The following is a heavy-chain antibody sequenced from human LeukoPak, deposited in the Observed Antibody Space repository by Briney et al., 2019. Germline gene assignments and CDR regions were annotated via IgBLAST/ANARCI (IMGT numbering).Heavy chain of an antibody. V-gene: IGHV3-7*01. CDR1: RFTFSNYW. J-gene: IGHJ4*02. CDR2: INQDGSKK. D-gene: IGHD2-21*02. Sequence: GGSLRLSCVASRFTFSNYWMSWVRQAPGKGLEWVANINQDGSKKRYADSMEGRFTISRDNAKESLYLQLNSLRAEDTAVYYCAKWGPYCVGDYCPALDSWGQGTLVTVSS. CDR3: AKWGPYCVGDYCPALDS.